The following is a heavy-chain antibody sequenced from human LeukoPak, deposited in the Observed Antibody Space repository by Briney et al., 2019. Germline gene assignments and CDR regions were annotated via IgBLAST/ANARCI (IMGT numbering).Heavy chain of an antibody. CDR3: AGTDIVATKDDY. CDR1: GFTFSSYE. V-gene: IGHV3-48*03. D-gene: IGHD5-12*01. CDR2: ISSSGSTI. Sequence: PGGSLRLSCAASGFTFSSYEMNWVRQAPGKGLEWVPYISSSGSTIYYADSVKGRFTISRDNAKNSLYLQMNSLRAEDTAVYYCAGTDIVATKDDYWGQGTLVTVSS. J-gene: IGHJ4*02.